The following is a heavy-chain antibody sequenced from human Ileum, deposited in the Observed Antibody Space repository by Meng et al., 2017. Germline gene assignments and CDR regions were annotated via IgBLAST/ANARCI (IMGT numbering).Heavy chain of an antibody. D-gene: IGHD6-19*01. CDR2: ISWDGISI. V-gene: IGHV3-43D*04. CDR1: GFTFNDYA. CDR3: VKGGMFRSGWYDWFDP. J-gene: IGHJ5*02. Sequence: GGSLRLSCATSGFTFNDYAMHWVRQAPGKGLEWVSLISWDGISINYADSVKGRFTISRDNSKNSRYLQMNSLRPEDTALYYCVKGGMFRSGWYDWFDPWGQGTLVTVSS.